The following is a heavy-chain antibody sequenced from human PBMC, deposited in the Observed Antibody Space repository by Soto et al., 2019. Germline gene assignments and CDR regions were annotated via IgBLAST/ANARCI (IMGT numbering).Heavy chain of an antibody. D-gene: IGHD2-21*02. CDR1: GFSLSTSGVG. CDR3: AHKATAKLTARVFDY. Sequence: QITLKESGPTLVKHTQTLTLTCTFSGFSLSTSGVGVGWIRQPPGKALEWLAVIYWDDDNRYSPSLRSRLTFTKDTSKNQVVLTMTNMDPEDTATYYCAHKATAKLTARVFDYWGQGLLVTVSS. V-gene: IGHV2-5*02. J-gene: IGHJ4*02. CDR2: IYWDDDN.